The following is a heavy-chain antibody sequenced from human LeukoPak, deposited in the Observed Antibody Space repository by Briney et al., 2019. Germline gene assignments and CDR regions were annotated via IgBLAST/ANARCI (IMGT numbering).Heavy chain of an antibody. J-gene: IGHJ4*02. D-gene: IGHD2-8*01. Sequence: SETLSLTCAVYGGSFSGYYWSWIRQPPGKGLEWIGGINHSGSTNYNPSLKSRVTISVDTSKNQFSLKLSSVTAADTAVYYCARGESCANGVCYYWEYWGQGTLVTVSS. CDR3: ARGESCANGVCYYWEY. CDR1: GGSFSGYY. CDR2: INHSGST. V-gene: IGHV4-34*01.